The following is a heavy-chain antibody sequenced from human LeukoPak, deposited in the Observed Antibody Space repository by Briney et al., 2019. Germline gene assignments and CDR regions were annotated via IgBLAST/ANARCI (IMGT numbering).Heavy chain of an antibody. V-gene: IGHV1-2*02. D-gene: IGHD7-27*01. Sequence: ASVKVSCKASAYTFTDYYMHWVRQAPGQGLEWMGWINPKSGGTNYAQKFQGRVTMTRDTSISTAYMELSRLRSDDTAVYYCARGPHWDPHFDYWGQGTLVTVSS. CDR1: AYTFTDYY. CDR2: INPKSGGT. CDR3: ARGPHWDPHFDY. J-gene: IGHJ4*02.